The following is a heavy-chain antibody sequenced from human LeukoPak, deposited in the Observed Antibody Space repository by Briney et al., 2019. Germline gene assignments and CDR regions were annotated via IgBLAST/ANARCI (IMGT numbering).Heavy chain of an antibody. V-gene: IGHV1-2*06. Sequence: ASVKVSCKASGGTFSSYAISWVRQAPGQGLEWMGRINPNSGGTNYAQKFQGRVTMTRDTSISTAYMELSRLRSDDTAVYYCARDRGVWAYDYWGQGTLVTVSS. J-gene: IGHJ4*02. CDR2: INPNSGGT. CDR3: ARDRGVWAYDY. CDR1: GGTFSSYA. D-gene: IGHD2-8*02.